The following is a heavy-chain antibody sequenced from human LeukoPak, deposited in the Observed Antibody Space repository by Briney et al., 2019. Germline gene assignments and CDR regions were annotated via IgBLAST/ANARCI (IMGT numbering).Heavy chain of an antibody. V-gene: IGHV3-20*04. D-gene: IGHD6-13*01. J-gene: IGHJ4*02. CDR3: ARAGYSSSWYSLLDY. CDR1: GFTVSSNY. Sequence: GGSLRLSCAASGFTVSSNYMSWVRQAPGKGLEWVSGINWNGGSTGYADSVKGRFTISRDNAKNSLYLQMNSLRAEDTALYYCARAGYSSSWYSLLDYWGQGTLVTVSS. CDR2: INWNGGST.